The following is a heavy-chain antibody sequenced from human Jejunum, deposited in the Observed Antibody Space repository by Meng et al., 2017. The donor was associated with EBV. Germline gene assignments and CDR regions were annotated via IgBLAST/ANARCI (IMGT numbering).Heavy chain of an antibody. CDR1: GGSVSSGGYY. CDR3: ARDQNGSYFAY. D-gene: IGHD1-26*01. J-gene: IGHJ4*02. Sequence: QGQLQDSGPGLVKPSETLSLTCTVSGGSVSSGGYYWSWIRQPPGKGLEWIAYIYNRESTNYKSSLKSRVTISAATSKNQFSLRLSSVTAADTAVYYCARDQNGSYFAYWGQGTLVTVSS. CDR2: IYNREST. V-gene: IGHV4-61*08.